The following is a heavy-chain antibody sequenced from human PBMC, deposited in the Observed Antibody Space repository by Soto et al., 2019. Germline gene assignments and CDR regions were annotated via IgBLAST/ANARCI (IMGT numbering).Heavy chain of an antibody. CDR2: FSDTGGTT. CDR1: GSGNIFRGQS. Sequence: GGSLRLSCVVSGSGNIFRGQSMCWFRQAPGKGLEWVSVFSDTGGTTDYAASVKGRFTVSRGNSQSTLYLQMNSLRAEDTAIYYCANYLQRGMDVWGQGTTVTVSS. CDR3: ANYLQRGMDV. V-gene: IGHV3-23*01. J-gene: IGHJ6*02.